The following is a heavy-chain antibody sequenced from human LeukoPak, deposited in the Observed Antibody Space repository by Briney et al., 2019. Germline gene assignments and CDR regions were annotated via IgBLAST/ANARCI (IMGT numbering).Heavy chain of an antibody. J-gene: IGHJ4*02. CDR3: ARNRHYYDSSGYYYDYFDY. CDR1: GGTFSSYA. CDR2: INAGNGDT. D-gene: IGHD3-22*01. Sequence: ASVKVSCKASGGTFSSYAISWVRQAPGQRLEWMGWINAGNGDTKYSQSFQGRVTITRDTSASTAYMELNSLRSEDTAVYYCARNRHYYDSSGYYYDYFDYWGQGALVTVSS. V-gene: IGHV1-3*01.